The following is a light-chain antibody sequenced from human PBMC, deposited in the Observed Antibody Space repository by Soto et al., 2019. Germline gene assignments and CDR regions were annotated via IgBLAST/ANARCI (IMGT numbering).Light chain of an antibody. CDR2: GAS. Sequence: EIVMTQSPATPSVSPGERATLSCRASQSVRGNLAWYQQKPGQSPRLPIYGASSRATGIPVRFSGSGSGTEFTLTISSLQSEDFAVYYCQQYNNWPFITFGQGTRLEI. CDR3: QQYNNWPFIT. V-gene: IGKV3-15*01. J-gene: IGKJ5*01. CDR1: QSVRGN.